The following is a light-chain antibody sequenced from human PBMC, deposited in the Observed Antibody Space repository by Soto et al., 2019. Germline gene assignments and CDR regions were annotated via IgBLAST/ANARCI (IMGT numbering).Light chain of an antibody. CDR1: SSNIGSNY. V-gene: IGLV1-47*01. J-gene: IGLJ3*02. Sequence: QPVLTQPSSASGTPGQRVTISCSGSSSNIGSNYVYWFQQFPGTAPKLLIYRTDRRPSGVPDRFSGSKSGASASLAISGLRSEDEADYYCAAWDDSLSGPWVFGGGTKLTVL. CDR2: RTD. CDR3: AAWDDSLSGPWV.